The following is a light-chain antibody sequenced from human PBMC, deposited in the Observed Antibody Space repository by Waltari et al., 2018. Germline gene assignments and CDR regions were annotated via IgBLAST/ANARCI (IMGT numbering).Light chain of an antibody. CDR3: QQYGSSPLT. CDR1: KSVSSSY. V-gene: IGKV3-20*01. J-gene: IGKJ1*01. Sequence: DIVLTQSPGTLSLSPGERATLSCRASKSVSSSYLAWYQQKPGQAPRLLIYGASSRATGISDRFSGSGSGTDFTLTISRLEPEDFAVYYCQQYGSSPLTFGQGTKVEIK. CDR2: GAS.